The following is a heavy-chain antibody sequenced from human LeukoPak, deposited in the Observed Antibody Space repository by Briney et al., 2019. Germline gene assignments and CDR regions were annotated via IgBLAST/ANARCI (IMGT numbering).Heavy chain of an antibody. CDR3: AKLAVAGRNYYYYGMDV. D-gene: IGHD6-19*01. V-gene: IGHV3-23*01. J-gene: IGHJ6*02. Sequence: PGGSLRLSCAASGFTFSSYAMSWVRQAPGKGLEWVSAISGSGGSTYYADPVKGRFTISRDNSKNTLYLQMNSLRAEDTAVYYCAKLAVAGRNYYYYGMDVWGQGTTVTVSS. CDR1: GFTFSSYA. CDR2: ISGSGGST.